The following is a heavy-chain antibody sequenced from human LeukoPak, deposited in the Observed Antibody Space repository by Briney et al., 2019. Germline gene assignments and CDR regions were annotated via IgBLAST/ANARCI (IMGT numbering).Heavy chain of an antibody. Sequence: PGGSLRLSCAASGFTFSGSAMHWVRQAPGQGLEWMGIINPSGGSTSYAQKFQGRVTMTRDTSTSTVYMELSSLRSEDTAVYYCAREPSSYGMDVWGQGTTVTVSS. J-gene: IGHJ6*02. D-gene: IGHD6-6*01. CDR2: INPSGGST. CDR3: AREPSSYGMDV. V-gene: IGHV1-46*01. CDR1: GFTFSGSA.